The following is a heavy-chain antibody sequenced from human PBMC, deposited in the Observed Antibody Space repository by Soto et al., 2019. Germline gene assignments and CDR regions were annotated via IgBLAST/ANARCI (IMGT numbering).Heavy chain of an antibody. CDR1: GFTFSSYS. Sequence: GGSLRLSCAASGFTFSSYSMNWVRQAPGKGLEWVSSISSSSSYIYYADSVKGRFTISRDNAKNSLYLQINNLRAEDTVVFYCARERYCISTSCFNWFDPWGQGTLVTVSS. CDR3: ARERYCISTSCFNWFDP. CDR2: ISSSSSYI. J-gene: IGHJ5*02. D-gene: IGHD2-2*01. V-gene: IGHV3-21*06.